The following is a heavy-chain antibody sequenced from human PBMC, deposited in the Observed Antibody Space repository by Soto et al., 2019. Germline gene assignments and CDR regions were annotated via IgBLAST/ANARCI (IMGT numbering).Heavy chain of an antibody. CDR1: GGSFSGYY. D-gene: IGHD3-10*01. J-gene: IGHJ4*02. CDR2: INHSGST. CDR3: ARRYGCNFDY. Sequence: NPSETLSLTCAVYGGSFSGYYWSWIRQPPGKGLEWIGEINHSGSTNYNPSLKSRVTISVDTSKNQFSLKLSSVTAADTAVYYCARRYGCNFDYWGQGTLVTVSS. V-gene: IGHV4-34*01.